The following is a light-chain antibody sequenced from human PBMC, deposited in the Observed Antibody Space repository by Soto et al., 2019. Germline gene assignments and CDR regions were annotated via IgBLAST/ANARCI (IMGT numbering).Light chain of an antibody. CDR1: QGISSY. CDR3: QQLNSYPLFT. Sequence: IQLTQTPSSLSASVGDRVTITCQASQGISSYLAWYQQKPGKAPKLLIYAASTLQSGVPSRFSGSGSGTDFTLTISSLQPEDFATYYCQQLNSYPLFTFGPGTKVDIK. J-gene: IGKJ3*01. CDR2: AAS. V-gene: IGKV1-9*01.